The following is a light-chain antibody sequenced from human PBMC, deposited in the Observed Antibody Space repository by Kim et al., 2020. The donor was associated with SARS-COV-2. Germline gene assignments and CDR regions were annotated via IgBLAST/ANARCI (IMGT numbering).Light chain of an antibody. CDR3: QSADNIDTWV. J-gene: IGLJ3*02. CDR1: EWPKKY. Sequence: SPGHTASITCSGDEWPKKYDYWYQQKRGQAPLLVIYKDNKRPAEIPERFSGSNSGTTVTLTISGVQAEDEADYYCQSADNIDTWVFGGGTQLTVL. CDR2: KDN. V-gene: IGLV3-25*03.